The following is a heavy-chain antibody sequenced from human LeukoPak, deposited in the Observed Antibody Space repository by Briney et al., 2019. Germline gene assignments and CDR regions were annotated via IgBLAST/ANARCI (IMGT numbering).Heavy chain of an antibody. CDR3: ARGSSSWYYYYYGMDV. D-gene: IGHD6-13*01. V-gene: IGHV3-30-3*01. CDR1: GFTFSSYA. Sequence: GGSLRLSCAASGFTFSSYAMHWVRQAPGKGLEWVAVISYDGSNKYYADSVKGRFTISRDNSKSTLYLQMNSLRAEDTAVYYCARGSSSWYYYYYGMDVWGQGTTVTVSS. CDR2: ISYDGSNK. J-gene: IGHJ6*02.